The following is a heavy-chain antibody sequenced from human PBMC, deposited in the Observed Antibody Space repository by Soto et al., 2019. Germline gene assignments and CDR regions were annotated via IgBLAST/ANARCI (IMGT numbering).Heavy chain of an antibody. J-gene: IGHJ4*02. Sequence: EVQLLESGGGLVQPGGSLRLSCAASGFPFNNYAMSWVRQAPGKGLEWVSAISGGGDTTSYADSVKGRFTVSRDGSKNTLYLQMSNLRAEDTALYYCAKGRGGSGSLTPRVDFWGQGTLVTVSS. CDR3: AKGRGGSGSLTPRVDF. CDR2: ISGGGDTT. D-gene: IGHD3-10*01. V-gene: IGHV3-23*01. CDR1: GFPFNNYA.